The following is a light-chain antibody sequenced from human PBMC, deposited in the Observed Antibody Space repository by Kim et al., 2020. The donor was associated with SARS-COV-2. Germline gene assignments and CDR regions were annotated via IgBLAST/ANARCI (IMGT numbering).Light chain of an antibody. Sequence: SSELTQDPAVSVALGQTVSLTCQGDSLRNYYATWYQQRPGQAPILVLFGKYNRPSGIPDRFSGSGSGNTASLTITVAQAEDEADYYCNSRDSSGDHVIFG. V-gene: IGLV3-19*01. J-gene: IGLJ2*01. CDR3: NSRDSSGDHVI. CDR1: SLRNYY. CDR2: GKY.